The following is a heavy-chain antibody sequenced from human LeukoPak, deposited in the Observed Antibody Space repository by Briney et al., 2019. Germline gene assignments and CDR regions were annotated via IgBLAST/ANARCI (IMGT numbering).Heavy chain of an antibody. CDR2: INHSGST. CDR1: GGSFSGYY. Sequence: SETLSLTCAVYGGSFSGYYWSWIRQPPGKGLEWIGEINHSGSTNYNPSLKSRVTISVDTSKNQFSLKLSSVTAADTAVYYCARVRPQYHNWFDPWGQGTLVTVSS. D-gene: IGHD4-11*01. J-gene: IGHJ5*02. V-gene: IGHV4-34*01. CDR3: ARVRPQYHNWFDP.